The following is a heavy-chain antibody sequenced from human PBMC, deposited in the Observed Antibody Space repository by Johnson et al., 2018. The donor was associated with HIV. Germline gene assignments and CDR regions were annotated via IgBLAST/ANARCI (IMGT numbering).Heavy chain of an antibody. V-gene: IGHV3-30*18. J-gene: IGHJ3*02. D-gene: IGHD6-19*01. CDR2: ISYDGSNK. Sequence: QVQLVESGGGVVQPGRSLRLSCAASGFTFSSYVMHWVRQAPGKGLEWVAVISYDGSNKNYADSVKGRFTISRDNSKNTLYLQMNSLRAEDTAVYYCAKIIGYSSGLEIWGQGTMVTVSS. CDR3: AKIIGYSSGLEI. CDR1: GFTFSSYV.